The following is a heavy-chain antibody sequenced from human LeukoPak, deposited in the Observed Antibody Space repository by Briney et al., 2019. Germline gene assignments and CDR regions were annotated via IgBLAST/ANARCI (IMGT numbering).Heavy chain of an antibody. D-gene: IGHD6-13*01. CDR2: IYHTGNT. J-gene: IGHJ4*02. CDR1: GDSISSNNW. Sequence: PSGTLSLTCAVSGDSISSNNWWNWVRQPPGKGLEWIGEIYHTGNTNYNPSLKGRVTISVDKSNNQLSLNLRSVNVADTAVYYCARGIGSSTSNDWGQGTLVTVSS. CDR3: ARGIGSSTSND. V-gene: IGHV4-4*02.